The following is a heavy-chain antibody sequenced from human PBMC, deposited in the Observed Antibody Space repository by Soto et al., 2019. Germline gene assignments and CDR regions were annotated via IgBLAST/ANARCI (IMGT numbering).Heavy chain of an antibody. CDR3: TRVLGYTFEPGKTRYYAMDV. CDR2: LIPVFGSP. CDR1: GGTFSKDA. J-gene: IGHJ6*02. Sequence: QVQLVQSGAEVKKPGSSVTVSCKTSGGTFSKDAINWVRQAPGQGLEWMGLLIPVFGSPIYAQKFQGRIRITAHEVTRTDFMDMSSLRSEDTAVYYCTRVLGYTFEPGKTRYYAMDVWGQGTTVSVSS. D-gene: IGHD5-18*01. V-gene: IGHV1-69*01.